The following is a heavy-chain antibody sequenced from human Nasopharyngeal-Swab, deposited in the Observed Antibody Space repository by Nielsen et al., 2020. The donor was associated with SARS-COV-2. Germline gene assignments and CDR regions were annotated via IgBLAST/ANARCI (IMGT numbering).Heavy chain of an antibody. V-gene: IGHV3-7*03. Sequence: GESLKISCAASGFTFSSYEMNWVRQAPGKGLEWVANIKQDGSDKYHVDSVKGRFTISRDNAKNSLYLQMNSLRAEDSAVYYCARVGDSGWNREINWFDPWGQGTLVTVSS. J-gene: IGHJ5*02. CDR2: IKQDGSDK. D-gene: IGHD6-19*01. CDR1: GFTFSSYE. CDR3: ARVGDSGWNREINWFDP.